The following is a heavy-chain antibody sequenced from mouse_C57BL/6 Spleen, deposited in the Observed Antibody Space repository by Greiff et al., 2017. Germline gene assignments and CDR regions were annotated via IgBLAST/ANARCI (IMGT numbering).Heavy chain of an antibody. J-gene: IGHJ3*01. V-gene: IGHV1-26*01. CDR3: ARRHYGKGAWFAY. Sequence: EVQLQQSGPELVKPGASVKISCKASGYTFTDYYMNWVKQSHGKSLEWIGDINPNNGGTSYNQKFKGKATLTVDKSSSTAYMELRSLTSEDSAVYYCARRHYGKGAWFAYWGQGTLVTVSA. D-gene: IGHD2-1*01. CDR1: GYTFTDYY. CDR2: INPNNGGT.